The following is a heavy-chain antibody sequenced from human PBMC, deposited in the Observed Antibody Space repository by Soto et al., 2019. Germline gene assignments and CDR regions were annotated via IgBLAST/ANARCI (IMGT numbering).Heavy chain of an antibody. CDR1: GGSISSYY. D-gene: IGHD6-13*01. CDR2: IYYRGST. Sequence: SETLALTCTVSGGSISSYYWSWIRQPPGKGLEWIGYIYYRGSTNYNPSLKSRVTISVNTSKNQFSLKLSSVTAADTAVYYCARVGGQQLVQNDPPQNWFDPWGQGTLVTVSS. CDR3: ARVGGQQLVQNDPPQNWFDP. J-gene: IGHJ5*02. V-gene: IGHV4-59*01.